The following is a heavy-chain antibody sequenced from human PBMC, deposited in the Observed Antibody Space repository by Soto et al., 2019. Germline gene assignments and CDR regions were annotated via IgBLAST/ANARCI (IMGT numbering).Heavy chain of an antibody. CDR2: INSDGSGT. D-gene: IGHD3-16*01. CDR3: ARLRYVNFGNWFDP. Sequence: GGSLRLSCAASGFSFSSYWMHWVRQAPGKGLVWVSRINSDGSGTSYADSVKGRFTISRDNAKNTLYQQMNSLRAEDTAVYYCARLRYVNFGNWFDPWGQGTLVTVSS. J-gene: IGHJ5*02. CDR1: GFSFSSYW. V-gene: IGHV3-74*01.